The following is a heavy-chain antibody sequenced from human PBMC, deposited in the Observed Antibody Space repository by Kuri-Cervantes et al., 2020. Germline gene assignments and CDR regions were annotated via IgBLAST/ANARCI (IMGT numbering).Heavy chain of an antibody. V-gene: IGHV1-18*01. CDR3: ARVLPWFGDPSGHWDY. J-gene: IGHJ4*02. D-gene: IGHD3-10*01. Sequence: ASVKVSCKTSGYTFINHGITWVRQAPGQGLEWMGWISPYNGNTEYAQKFQGRATMTTDTSTSTAYMEVRSLRSDDTAVYYCARVLPWFGDPSGHWDYWGQGTLVTVSS. CDR2: ISPYNGNT. CDR1: GYTFINHG.